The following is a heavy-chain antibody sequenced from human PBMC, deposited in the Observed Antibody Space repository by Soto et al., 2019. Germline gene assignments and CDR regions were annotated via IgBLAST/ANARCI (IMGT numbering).Heavy chain of an antibody. J-gene: IGHJ4*02. CDR3: ARGATGYGNFDY. Sequence: GGSLRLSCASSGFTFSSYWMHWVRQTPGKGLVWVSRINGDGSTLYYADSVKGRLIISRDSAKNTLYLQINSLRDEDTGVYYCARGATGYGNFDYWGQGTLVTVSS. D-gene: IGHD5-12*01. CDR1: GFTFSSYW. V-gene: IGHV3-74*01. CDR2: INGDGSTL.